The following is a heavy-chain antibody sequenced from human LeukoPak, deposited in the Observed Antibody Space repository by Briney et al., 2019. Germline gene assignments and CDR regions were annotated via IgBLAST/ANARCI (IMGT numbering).Heavy chain of an antibody. CDR1: GGSFSGYY. CDR2: INHSGGT. CDR3: ARETNGDKLFDY. V-gene: IGHV4-34*01. J-gene: IGHJ4*02. D-gene: IGHD4-17*01. Sequence: SETLSLTCAVYGGSFSGYYWSWIRQPPGKGLEWIGEINHSGGTNYNPSLKSRVTISVDTSKNQFSLKLSSVTAADTAVYYCARETNGDKLFDYWGQGTLVTVSS.